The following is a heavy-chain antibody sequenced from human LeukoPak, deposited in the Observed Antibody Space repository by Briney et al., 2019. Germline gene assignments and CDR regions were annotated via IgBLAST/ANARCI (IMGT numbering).Heavy chain of an antibody. CDR3: ARDWITMVRGVD. D-gene: IGHD3-10*01. CDR1: GYTFTGYY. J-gene: IGHJ4*02. CDR2: IIPIFGTA. V-gene: IGHV1-69*05. Sequence: SVKVSCKASGYTFTGYYLHWVRQAPGQGLEWMGRIIPIFGTANYAQKFQGRVTITTDESTSTAYMELSSLRSEDTAVYYCARDWITMVRGVDWGQGTLVTVSS.